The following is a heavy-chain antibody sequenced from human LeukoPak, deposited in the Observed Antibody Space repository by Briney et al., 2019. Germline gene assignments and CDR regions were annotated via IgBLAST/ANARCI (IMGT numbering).Heavy chain of an antibody. D-gene: IGHD6-13*01. CDR1: GFTFSTYA. Sequence: PGGSLRLSCAVSGFTFSTYAMSWVRQAPGKGLERVSVISNSGSSTHYADSVKGRFSISRDNSRNTLYLQMNRLRTDDTAVYYCAKDLLAQQVARCFDYWGQGTLVTVSS. V-gene: IGHV3-23*01. CDR3: AKDLLAQQVARCFDY. CDR2: ISNSGSST. J-gene: IGHJ4*02.